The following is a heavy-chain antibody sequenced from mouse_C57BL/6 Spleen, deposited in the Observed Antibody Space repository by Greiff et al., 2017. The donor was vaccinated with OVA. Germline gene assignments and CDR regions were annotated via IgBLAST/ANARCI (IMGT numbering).Heavy chain of an antibody. CDR2: ISDGGSYT. Sequence: EVQGVESGGGLVKPGGSLKLSCAASGFTFSSYAMSWVRQTPEKRLEWVATISDGGSYTYYPDNVKGRFTISRDNAKNNLYLQMSHLKSEDTAMYYCARDPSTDYAMDYWGQGTSVTVSS. D-gene: IGHD1-1*01. CDR3: ARDPSTDYAMDY. J-gene: IGHJ4*01. V-gene: IGHV5-4*01. CDR1: GFTFSSYA.